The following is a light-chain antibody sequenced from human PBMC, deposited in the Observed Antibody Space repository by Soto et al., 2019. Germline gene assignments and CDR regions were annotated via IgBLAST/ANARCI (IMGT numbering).Light chain of an antibody. CDR2: GAS. Sequence: EIVLTQSPATLSLSPGERATLSCRASQSVSSYLAWYQQKPGQAPRLPIYGASSRATGIPDRFSGSGSGTDFTLTISRLGPEDFAVYYCQQYGSSITFGQGTRLEI. CDR1: QSVSSY. J-gene: IGKJ5*01. V-gene: IGKV3-20*01. CDR3: QQYGSSIT.